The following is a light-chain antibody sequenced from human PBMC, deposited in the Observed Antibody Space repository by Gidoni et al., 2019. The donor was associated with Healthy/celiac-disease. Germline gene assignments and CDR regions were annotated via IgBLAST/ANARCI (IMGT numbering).Light chain of an antibody. J-gene: IGKJ4*01. V-gene: IGKV1-33*01. CDR1: QDISNY. CDR2: EAS. Sequence: DIQMTQSPSSLSASVGDRVTITCQASQDISNYLNWYQQKPGKAPKLLIYEASNLETGVPSRFSGSGSGTDFTFTISSLQPEDIATYYCPQYDNLLTFGGGTKVEIK. CDR3: PQYDNLLT.